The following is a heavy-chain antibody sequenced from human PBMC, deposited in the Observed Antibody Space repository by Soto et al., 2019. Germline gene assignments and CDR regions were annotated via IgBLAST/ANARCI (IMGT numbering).Heavy chain of an antibody. CDR2: INHSGST. J-gene: IGHJ6*03. CDR1: DGSFSGYY. D-gene: IGHD5-12*01. Sequence: SETLSLTCAVYDGSFSGYYWSWIRQPPGKGLEWIGEINHSGSTNYNPSLKSRVTISVDTSKNQFSLKLSSVTAADTAVYYCARGRYARRNLYYYYYYMDVWGKGTTVTVSS. CDR3: ARGRYARRNLYYYYYYMDV. V-gene: IGHV4-34*01.